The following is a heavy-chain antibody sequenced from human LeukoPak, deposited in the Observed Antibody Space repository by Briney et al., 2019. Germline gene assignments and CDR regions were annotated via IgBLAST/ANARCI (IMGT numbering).Heavy chain of an antibody. J-gene: IGHJ4*02. CDR3: ARDYFPSGSFDY. D-gene: IGHD3-10*01. CDR1: GFTFSSYW. CDR2: IRQDGSDK. Sequence: GGSLRLSCAASGFTFSSYWMNWVRQAPGKGLEWLANIRQDGSDKYYVDSVKGRFTISRDNAGNSLYLQMDSLRAEDTAVYYCARDYFPSGSFDYWGQGTLVTVSA. V-gene: IGHV3-7*01.